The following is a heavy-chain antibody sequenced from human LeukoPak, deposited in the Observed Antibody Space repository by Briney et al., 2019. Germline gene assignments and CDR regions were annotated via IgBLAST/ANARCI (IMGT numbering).Heavy chain of an antibody. CDR2: ISGSGGST. V-gene: IGHV3-23*01. CDR3: AKQSFKGYIAVAGPFDY. CDR1: GFTFSSYA. J-gene: IGHJ4*02. D-gene: IGHD6-19*01. Sequence: PGGSLRLSCAASGFTFSSYAMSWVRQAPGKGLEWVSAISGSGGSTYYADSVKGRFTISRDNSKNTLYLQMNSLRAEDTAVYYCAKQSFKGYIAVAGPFDYWGQGTLVTVSS.